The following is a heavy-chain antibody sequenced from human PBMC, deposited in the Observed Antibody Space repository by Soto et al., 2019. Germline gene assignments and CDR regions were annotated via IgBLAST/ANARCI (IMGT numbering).Heavy chain of an antibody. V-gene: IGHV3-64*01. CDR1: GFTFSNYA. CDR2: ISSNGHST. J-gene: IGHJ4*02. Sequence: GGSLRLSCAASGFTFSNYAMHWVRQAPGKGLEYVSTISSNGHSTDYANSVKGRFTISRDNSMNTLYLQMGSLRAEDMAVYYWARGSNGYHFDYWGQGTLVTVSS. CDR3: ARGSNGYHFDY. D-gene: IGHD5-12*01.